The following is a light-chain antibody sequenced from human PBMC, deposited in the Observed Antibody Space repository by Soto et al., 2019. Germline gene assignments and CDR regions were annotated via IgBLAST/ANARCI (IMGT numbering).Light chain of an antibody. CDR3: QHYGTSPRT. Sequence: EIVLTQSPGTLSLSPGERATLSCRASQSVRSSYLAWYQQKLGQAPRLLIYGVSNRATGIPDRFSGSGSGTDFTLTISRLEAEDFAVYYYQHYGTSPRTFGQGTKVEIK. CDR1: QSVRSSY. CDR2: GVS. V-gene: IGKV3-20*01. J-gene: IGKJ1*01.